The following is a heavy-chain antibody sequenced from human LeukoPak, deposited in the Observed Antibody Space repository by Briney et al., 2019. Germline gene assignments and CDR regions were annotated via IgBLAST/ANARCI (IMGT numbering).Heavy chain of an antibody. CDR1: GYTLTELS. V-gene: IGHV1-24*01. CDR3: ATAVAVAAREYFQH. D-gene: IGHD6-19*01. J-gene: IGHJ1*01. CDR2: FDPEDGET. Sequence: ASVKVSCKVSGYTLTELSMHWVRQAPGKGLEWMGGFDPEDGETIYAQKFQGRVTMTEDTSTDTAYMKLSSLRSEDTAVYYCATAVAVAAREYFQHWGQGTLVTVSS.